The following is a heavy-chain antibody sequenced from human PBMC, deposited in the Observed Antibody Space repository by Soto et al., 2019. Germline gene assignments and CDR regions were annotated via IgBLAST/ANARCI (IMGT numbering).Heavy chain of an antibody. CDR2: ISAYNGNT. D-gene: IGHD3-3*01. J-gene: IGHJ6*02. Sequence: QVQLVQSGAEVKKPGASVKVSCKASGYTFTSYGISGVRQAPGQGLEWMGWISAYNGNTNYAQKLQGRVTMTTDTSSSTAYMELRSLRSDDTAVYYCARVPRPLASIFGVVTHYYYYYGMDVWGQGTTVTVSS. V-gene: IGHV1-18*01. CDR1: GYTFTSYG. CDR3: ARVPRPLASIFGVVTHYYYYYGMDV.